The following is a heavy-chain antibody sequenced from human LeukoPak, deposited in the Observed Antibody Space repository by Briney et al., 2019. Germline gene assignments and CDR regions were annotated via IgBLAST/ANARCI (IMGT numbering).Heavy chain of an antibody. Sequence: GGSLRLSCAASGFPFSNYWMHWVRQAPGKGLEWVSYISSSSSTIYYADSVKGRFTISRDNSKNTLYLQMNSLRAEDTAVYYCAKDVDSGSCLSVFDYWGQGTLVTVSS. CDR3: AKDVDSGSCLSVFDY. D-gene: IGHD1-26*01. CDR2: ISSSSSTI. J-gene: IGHJ4*02. CDR1: GFPFSNYW. V-gene: IGHV3-48*01.